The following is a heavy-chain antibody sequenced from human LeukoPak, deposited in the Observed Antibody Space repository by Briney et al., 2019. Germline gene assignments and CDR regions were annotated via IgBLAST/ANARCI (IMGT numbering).Heavy chain of an antibody. Sequence: SETLSLTCTVSGGSISSYYWSWIRQPPGKGLEWIGYIYYSGSTNYNPSLKSRVTISVDTSKNQFSLKLSSVTAADTAVYYCARDQRRRSYFDYWGQGTLVTVSS. V-gene: IGHV4-59*01. D-gene: IGHD4-17*01. CDR1: GGSISSYY. CDR3: ARDQRRRSYFDY. J-gene: IGHJ4*02. CDR2: IYYSGST.